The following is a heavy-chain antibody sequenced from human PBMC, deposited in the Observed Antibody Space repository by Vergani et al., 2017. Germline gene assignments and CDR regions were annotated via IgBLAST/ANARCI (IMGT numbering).Heavy chain of an antibody. J-gene: IGHJ3*01. V-gene: IGHV4-61*02. Sequence: QVQLQESGPGLVKPSQTLSLTCTVSGASINNDFYYWHWIRQPAGKGLEWIGRIYVSGITDYNSSLQSRVSMSVDTSKYQFSLTLTSVTAADTAVYYCARDNKQLRPRAFDLWGQATMVTVSS. CDR3: ARDNKQLRPRAFDL. CDR1: GASINNDFYY. D-gene: IGHD4-23*01. CDR2: IYVSGIT.